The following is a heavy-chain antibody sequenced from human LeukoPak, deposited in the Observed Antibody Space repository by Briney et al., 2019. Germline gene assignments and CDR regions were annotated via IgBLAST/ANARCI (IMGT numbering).Heavy chain of an antibody. CDR1: GGSISSGDYY. Sequence: PSETLSLTCTVPGGSISSGDYYWSWIRQPPGEGLEWIGYIYYSGSTYYNPSLKSRVTISVDTSKNQFSLKLSSVTAADTAVYYCASGYGDESFWFDPWGQGTLVTVSP. D-gene: IGHD5-18*01. J-gene: IGHJ5*02. CDR2: IYYSGST. V-gene: IGHV4-30-4*01. CDR3: ASGYGDESFWFDP.